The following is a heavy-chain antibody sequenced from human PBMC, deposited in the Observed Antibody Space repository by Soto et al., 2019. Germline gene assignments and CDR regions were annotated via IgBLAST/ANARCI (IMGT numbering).Heavy chain of an antibody. V-gene: IGHV4-61*01. Sequence: SETLSLTCTVSDGSVSSGNYYWSWIRQPPGKGLEWIGYFYYTGSINYNPSLKSRVTIFIDASKNQFSLTLSSVTAADTDVYYCARTYTDAFDIWGQGTMVNVSS. J-gene: IGHJ3*02. D-gene: IGHD2-2*02. CDR2: FYYTGSI. CDR3: ARTYTDAFDI. CDR1: DGSVSSGNYY.